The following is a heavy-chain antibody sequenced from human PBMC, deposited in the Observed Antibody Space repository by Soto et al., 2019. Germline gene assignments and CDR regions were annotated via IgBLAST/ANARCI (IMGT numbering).Heavy chain of an antibody. CDR2: IDHSGSS. CDR1: GGSFSGYY. Sequence: QVQLQQGGAGLLKPSDTLSLTCGVYGGSFSGYYWNWIRQPPGKGLEWIGEIDHSGSSNFNPFLKSRVTISVDTSKNQFSLKLYSMTAADTAVYFCARGQGVPIIVPADDIWRLGRYYYVDVWGKGTPVTVSS. J-gene: IGHJ6*03. CDR3: ARGQGVPIIVPADDIWRLGRYYYVDV. D-gene: IGHD3-3*01. V-gene: IGHV4-34*01.